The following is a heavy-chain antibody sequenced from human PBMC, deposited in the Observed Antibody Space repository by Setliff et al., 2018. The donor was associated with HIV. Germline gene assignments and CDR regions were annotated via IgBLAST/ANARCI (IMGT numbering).Heavy chain of an antibody. Sequence: GASVKVSCKASGGTFSSYAISWVRQAPGQGLEWMGRIIPIFGTANYAQKFQGRVTITAGKSTSTAYMELSSLRSEDTAVYYCAREMITMVRVVVYYYYMDVWGKGTTVTVSS. CDR1: GGTFSSYA. CDR3: AREMITMVRVVVYYYYMDV. J-gene: IGHJ6*03. V-gene: IGHV1-69*06. CDR2: IIPIFGTA. D-gene: IGHD3-10*01.